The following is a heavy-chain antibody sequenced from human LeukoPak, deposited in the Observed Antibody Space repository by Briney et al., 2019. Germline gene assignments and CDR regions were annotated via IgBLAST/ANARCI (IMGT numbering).Heavy chain of an antibody. CDR2: INPNSGAT. V-gene: IGHV1-2*02. D-gene: IGHD5-18*01. Sequence: GALVKVSCRASGYTFTDYYIHWVRQAPGQGLEWMGWINPNSGATNYAQKFQGRVTMTRDTSISTAYMELGRLRSDDTAVYYCARNSLGDTAMVIDYWGQGTLVTVSS. J-gene: IGHJ4*02. CDR3: ARNSLGDTAMVIDY. CDR1: GYTFTDYY.